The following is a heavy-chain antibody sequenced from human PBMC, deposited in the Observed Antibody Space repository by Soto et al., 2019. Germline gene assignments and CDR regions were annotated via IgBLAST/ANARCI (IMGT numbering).Heavy chain of an antibody. V-gene: IGHV3-33*01. D-gene: IGHD3-10*01. Sequence: QVQLVESGGGVVQPGRSLRLSCAASGLTFSTYGMHWVRQSPGKALEWVAFIWYDGINKKYADSVKGRFTISRDNSKNMVFLEMNSLRVEDTAVYQGARDPIHGSGLFDAWGQGTLVTVSS. J-gene: IGHJ5*02. CDR2: IWYDGINK. CDR3: ARDPIHGSGLFDA. CDR1: GLTFSTYG.